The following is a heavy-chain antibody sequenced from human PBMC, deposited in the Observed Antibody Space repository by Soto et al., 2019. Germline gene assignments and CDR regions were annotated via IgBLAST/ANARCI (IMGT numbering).Heavy chain of an antibody. D-gene: IGHD5-18*01. V-gene: IGHV3-53*01. Sequence: GGSLRLSCAASAFTVSLNYMSWVRQAPGKGLEWVSLISSGGGAYYADSVKGRFTISRDNSKNTLYLQMNSLRAEDTAVYYCARQLWSHDAFDVWGQGTKVTVSS. CDR3: ARQLWSHDAFDV. J-gene: IGHJ3*01. CDR2: ISSGGGA. CDR1: AFTVSLNY.